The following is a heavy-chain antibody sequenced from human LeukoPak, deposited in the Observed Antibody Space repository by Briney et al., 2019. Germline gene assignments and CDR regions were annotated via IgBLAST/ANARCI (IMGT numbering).Heavy chain of an antibody. CDR1: GGSISSSSYY. J-gene: IGHJ6*03. CDR3: ASESGSYHDIYYYYYYMDV. V-gene: IGHV4-39*07. CDR2: IYYSGST. D-gene: IGHD1-26*01. Sequence: SETLSLTCTVSGGSISSSSYYWGWIRQPPGKGLEWIGSIYYSGSTYYNPSLKSRVTISLDTSKNQFSLKLSSVTATDTAVYYCASESGSYHDIYYYYYYMDVWGKGTTVTVSS.